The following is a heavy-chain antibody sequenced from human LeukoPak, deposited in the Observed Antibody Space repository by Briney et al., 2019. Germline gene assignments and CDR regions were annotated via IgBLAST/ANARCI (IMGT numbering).Heavy chain of an antibody. CDR3: APKVLRSGYSYGFGNY. CDR2: INPNSGGT. V-gene: IGHV1-2*02. CDR1: GYTFTGYY. J-gene: IGHJ4*02. Sequence: ASVKVSCKASGYTFTGYYMHWVRQAPGQGLEWMGWINPNSGGTNYAQKLQGRVTMTTDTSTSTAYMELRSLRSEDTAVYYCAPKVLRSGYSYGFGNYWGQGTLVTVSS. D-gene: IGHD5-18*01.